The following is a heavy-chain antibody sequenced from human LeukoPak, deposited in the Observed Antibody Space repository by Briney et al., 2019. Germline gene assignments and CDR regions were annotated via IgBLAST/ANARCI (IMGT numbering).Heavy chain of an antibody. CDR2: IYYSGST. D-gene: IGHD6-19*01. Sequence: PSETLSLTCTVSGGSITRFYWSWIRQPPGKGLEWIGYIYYSGSTNNNPSLKSRVTISVDTSKNQISLKLRSVTAADTAVYYSARVLCGAVAATQGGLGTQVTVSS. J-gene: IGHJ1*01. CDR3: ARVLCGAVAATQ. V-gene: IGHV4-59*01. CDR1: GGSITRFY.